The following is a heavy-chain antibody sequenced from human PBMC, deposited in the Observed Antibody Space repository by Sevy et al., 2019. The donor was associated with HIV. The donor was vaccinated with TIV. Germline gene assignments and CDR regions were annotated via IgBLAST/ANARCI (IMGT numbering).Heavy chain of an antibody. J-gene: IGHJ4*02. CDR2: ISKEGTNK. Sequence: GGSLRLSCEASGFTFTRYAFHWVRQAPGKGLEWVAVISKEGTNKYYIDSVKGRFTISRVNSRNTLFLQMERLRAEDTAMYFCARDPHAVPHWGSFDSWGQGTLVTVSS. CDR3: ARDPHAVPHWGSFDS. V-gene: IGHV3-30-3*01. CDR1: GFTFTRYA. D-gene: IGHD3-16*01.